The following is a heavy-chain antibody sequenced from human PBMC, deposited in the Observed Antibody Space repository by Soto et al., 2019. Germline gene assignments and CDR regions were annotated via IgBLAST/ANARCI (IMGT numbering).Heavy chain of an antibody. CDR1: GFTFSSYG. V-gene: IGHV3-33*01. CDR3: ARDGVVTVAAAFDI. Sequence: QVQLVESGGAVVQPGRSLRLSFAASGFTFSSYGMPWVRQAQGKGLEWVAVIWYDGSNKYYADSVKGRFTISRDNSKNTLYLQMSSLRAEDTAVYYCARDGVVTVAAAFDIWGQGTMVTVSS. D-gene: IGHD2-21*02. CDR2: IWYDGSNK. J-gene: IGHJ3*02.